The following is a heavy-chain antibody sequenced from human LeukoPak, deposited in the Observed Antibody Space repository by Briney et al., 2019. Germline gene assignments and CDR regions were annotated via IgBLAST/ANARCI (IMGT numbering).Heavy chain of an antibody. V-gene: IGHV4-34*01. CDR3: ARLDTAIVIN. Sequence: KPSETLFLTCAVHGESFSGYWSWIRQPPGEGLEWIGETYQSGSTKYNPSLKSRVTILVDRSNNQFSLKLNSVTAADTALYYCARLDTAIVINWGQGTLVTVSS. J-gene: IGHJ4*02. D-gene: IGHD5-18*01. CDR2: TYQSGST. CDR1: GESFSGY.